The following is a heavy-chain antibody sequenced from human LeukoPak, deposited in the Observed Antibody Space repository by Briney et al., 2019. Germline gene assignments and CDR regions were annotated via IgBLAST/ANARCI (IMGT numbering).Heavy chain of an antibody. D-gene: IGHD1/OR15-1a*01. CDR3: ARAAQNWNNAPYFDF. J-gene: IGHJ4*02. V-gene: IGHV4-31*03. Sequence: SQTLSLTCTVSGGSVSSGHYYRSWIRQHPGKGLEWIGYIYSSGTTYYNPSLKSRLTISVDTSKNQFSLKLSSVTAADTAVYYCARAAQNWNNAPYFDFWGQETLVTVSS. CDR2: IYSSGTT. CDR1: GGSVSSGHYY.